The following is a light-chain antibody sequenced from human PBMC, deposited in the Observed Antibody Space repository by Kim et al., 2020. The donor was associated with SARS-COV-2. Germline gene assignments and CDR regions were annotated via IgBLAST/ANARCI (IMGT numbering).Light chain of an antibody. CDR2: DVS. V-gene: IGLV2-14*03. J-gene: IGLJ2*01. CDR1: SSDVGGYNY. CDR3: SSYTTSSAYVI. Sequence: QSALTQPASMSRSSGQSITISCTGSSSDVGGYNYVSWYQQQPGKAPKLLLFDVSNRPSGVSTRFSGSKSGNTASLTISGLQAEDEAFYHCSSYTTSSAYVIFGGGTQLTVL.